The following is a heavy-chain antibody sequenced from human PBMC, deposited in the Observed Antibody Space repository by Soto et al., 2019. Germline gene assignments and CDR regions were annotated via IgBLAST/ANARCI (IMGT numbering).Heavy chain of an antibody. CDR1: GFTFSSYD. D-gene: IGHD1-26*01. J-gene: IGHJ4*02. CDR3: VRRVSGSYDY. V-gene: IGHV3-64*01. CDR2: ISSNGGTT. Sequence: EVQLAESGGGMVQPGGSLRLSCVASGFTFSSYDMHWVRQAPGKGLEYVSSISSNGGTTYYGNSVKGRFTISRDNSKNTLYLQMGRPTAEGMDAYYCVRRVSGSYDYWGQGTLVTVSS.